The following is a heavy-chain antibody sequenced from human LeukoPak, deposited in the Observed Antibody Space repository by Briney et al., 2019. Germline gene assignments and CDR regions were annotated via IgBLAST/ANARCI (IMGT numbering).Heavy chain of an antibody. D-gene: IGHD3-22*01. J-gene: IGHJ3*02. Sequence: ASVKVSCKASGYTFTGYYMHWVRQAPGQGLEWMGWINPNSGGTNSAQKFQGRVTMTRDTSISTAYMELSRLRSDDTALYYCASRRDSSGYPRDASDIWGQGTMVTVSS. CDR1: GYTFTGYY. V-gene: IGHV1-2*02. CDR3: ASRRDSSGYPRDASDI. CDR2: INPNSGGT.